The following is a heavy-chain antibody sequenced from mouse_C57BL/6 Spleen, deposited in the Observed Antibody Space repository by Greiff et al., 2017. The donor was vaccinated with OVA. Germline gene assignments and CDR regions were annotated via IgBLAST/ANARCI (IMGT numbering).Heavy chain of an antibody. CDR2: IYPGSGST. D-gene: IGHD2-3*01. J-gene: IGHJ3*01. CDR3: ARERDGYGWFAY. Sequence: QVQLKQPGAELVKPGASVKMSCKASGYTFTSYWITWVKQRPGQGLEWIGDIYPGSGSTNYNEKFKSKATLTVDTSSSTAYMQLSSLTSEDSAVYGCARERDGYGWFAYWGQGTLVTVSA. V-gene: IGHV1-55*01. CDR1: GYTFTSYW.